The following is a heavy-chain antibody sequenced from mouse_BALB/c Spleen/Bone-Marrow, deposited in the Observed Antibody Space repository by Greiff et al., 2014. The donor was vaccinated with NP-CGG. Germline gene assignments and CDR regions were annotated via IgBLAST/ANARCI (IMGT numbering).Heavy chain of an antibody. V-gene: IGHV1-87*01. J-gene: IGHJ2*01. CDR1: GYTFTSYW. D-gene: IGHD4-1*01. CDR2: IYPGDGDT. CDR3: ARAWGDY. Sequence: QVQLKQSGAELARPGASVKLSCKASGYTFTSYWMQWVKQRPGQGLEWIGAIYPGDGDTRYTQKFKGKATLTADKSSSTAYMQLSSLASEDSAVYYCARAWGDYWGQGTTLTVSS.